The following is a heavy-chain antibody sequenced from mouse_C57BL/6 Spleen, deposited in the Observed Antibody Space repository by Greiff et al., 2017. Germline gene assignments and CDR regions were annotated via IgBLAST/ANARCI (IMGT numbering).Heavy chain of an antibody. J-gene: IGHJ4*01. CDR3: ARNPSRGYYAMDY. CDR1: GYTFTDYY. V-gene: IGHV1-26*01. CDR2: INPNNGGT. Sequence: EVQLQQSGPELVKPGASVKISCKASGYTFTDYYMNWVKQSHGKSLEWIGDINPNNGGTSYNQKFKGKATLTVDKSSRTAYMVLRGLTSEDSAVYYCARNPSRGYYAMDYWGQGTSVTVSS.